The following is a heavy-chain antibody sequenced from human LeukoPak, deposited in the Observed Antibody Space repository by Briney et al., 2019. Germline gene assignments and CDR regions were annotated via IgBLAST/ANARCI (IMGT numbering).Heavy chain of an antibody. D-gene: IGHD6-19*01. CDR1: GFIFSDSA. Sequence: TGGSLRLSCAASGFIFSDSAIHWVRQASGKGLEWVGRIRSKAKSYATAYAASVKGRFTISRDNAKNTLYLQMNSLRAEDTAVYYCASLGDSSGWEMDYWGQGTLVTVSS. CDR3: ASLGDSSGWEMDY. J-gene: IGHJ4*02. CDR2: IRSKAKSYAT. V-gene: IGHV3-73*01.